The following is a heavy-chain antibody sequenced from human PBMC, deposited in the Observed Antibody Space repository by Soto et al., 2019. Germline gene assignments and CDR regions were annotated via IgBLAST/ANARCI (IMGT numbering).Heavy chain of an antibody. CDR2: IDQTGRT. V-gene: IGHV4-34*01. D-gene: IGHD3-10*01. Sequence: QVQLQQWGAGLLKPSETLSLTCAVSGESFSDYFWSWIRQPPGKGLEWIGAIDQTGRTNYNPSLKSRVIMSVDTSKNQFSLNLSSVTAADTAMYYCARGVGSGRDYGLDVWGQGTTVTVS. CDR1: GESFSDYF. CDR3: ARGVGSGRDYGLDV. J-gene: IGHJ6*02.